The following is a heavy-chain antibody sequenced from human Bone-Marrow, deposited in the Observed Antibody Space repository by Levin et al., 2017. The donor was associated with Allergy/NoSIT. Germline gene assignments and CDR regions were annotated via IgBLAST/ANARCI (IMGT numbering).Heavy chain of an antibody. V-gene: IGHV1-69*13. J-gene: IGHJ4*02. CDR3: ARFSRGPLDL. Sequence: SVKVSCKASGGTFSDYPIRWLRQAPGQGFQWMGGIIPAFGTANYAQNFQGRVTFTADASTSTAYMHLTGLRDDDTAVYYCARFSRGPLDLWGQGTPVIVSS. CDR2: IIPAFGTA. CDR1: GGTFSDYP. D-gene: IGHD2/OR15-2a*01.